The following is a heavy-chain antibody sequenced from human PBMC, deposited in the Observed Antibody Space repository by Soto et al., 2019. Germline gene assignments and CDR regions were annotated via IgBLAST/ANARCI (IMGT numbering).Heavy chain of an antibody. V-gene: IGHV3-21*01. Sequence: GGSLRLSCAAPGFTFSSYSMNWVRQAPGKGLEWVSSISSSSSYIYYADSVKGRFTISRDNAKNSLYLQMNSLRAEDTAVYYCARGRRTTVNREDYYYYMDVWGKGTTVTVSS. J-gene: IGHJ6*03. D-gene: IGHD4-17*01. CDR1: GFTFSSYS. CDR2: ISSSSSYI. CDR3: ARGRRTTVNREDYYYYMDV.